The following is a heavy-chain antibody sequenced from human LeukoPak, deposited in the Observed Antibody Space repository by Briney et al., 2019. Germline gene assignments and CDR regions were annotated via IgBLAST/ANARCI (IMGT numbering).Heavy chain of an antibody. CDR2: ISSSSSYI. V-gene: IGHV3-21*01. D-gene: IGHD4-23*01. Sequence: GGSLRLSCAASGFTFSNYAMCWVRQAPGKGLEWVSSISSSSSYIYYADSVKGRFTISRDNAKNSLYLQMNSLRAEDTAVYYCARDFRPIPTVLTGYGMDVWGQGTTVTVSS. J-gene: IGHJ6*02. CDR3: ARDFRPIPTVLTGYGMDV. CDR1: GFTFSNYA.